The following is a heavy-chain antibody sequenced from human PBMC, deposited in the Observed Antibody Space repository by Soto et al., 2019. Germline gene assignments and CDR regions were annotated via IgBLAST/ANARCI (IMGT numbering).Heavy chain of an antibody. Sequence: QVQLVESGGGVVQPGRSLRLSCAVSGFTFSSYGMHWVRQAPGKGLEWVAGVSYDGRDEFYADSVKGRFTISRDNSKSTLFPQMNSLSVEDTAVYYCARDCSGGSCSFDYWGQGTQFPVPS. CDR3: ARDCSGGSCSFDY. J-gene: IGHJ4*02. CDR1: GFTFSSYG. D-gene: IGHD2-15*01. V-gene: IGHV3-30*03. CDR2: VSYDGRDE.